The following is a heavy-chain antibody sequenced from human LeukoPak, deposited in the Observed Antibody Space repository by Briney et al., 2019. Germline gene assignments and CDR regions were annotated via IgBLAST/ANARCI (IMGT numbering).Heavy chain of an antibody. V-gene: IGHV1-2*02. D-gene: IGHD1-1*01. CDR3: ARVASTTRRHVAFDI. CDR2: INPNSGGT. J-gene: IGHJ3*02. Sequence: ASVKVSCKASGYTFTGYYMHWVRQAPGQGLEWMGWINPNSGGTNYAQKFQGRVTMTRDTSISTAYMELSRLRSDDTAVYYCARVASTTRRHVAFDIWGQGTMVIVSS. CDR1: GYTFTGYY.